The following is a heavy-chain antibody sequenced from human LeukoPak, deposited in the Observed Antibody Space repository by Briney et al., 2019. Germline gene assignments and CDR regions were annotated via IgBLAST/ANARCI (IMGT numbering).Heavy chain of an antibody. J-gene: IGHJ4*02. CDR1: GGSVSSGSYY. V-gene: IGHV4-61*01. D-gene: IGHD3-22*01. Sequence: SETLSLTCTVSGGSVSSGSYYWSWIRQPPGKGLEWIGYIYYTGSTNYNPSLKSRVTISVDTSKNQFSLKLSSVTAADTAVYYCWVYDSSGYYSTDRDYWGQGTLVTVSS. CDR2: IYYTGST. CDR3: WVYDSSGYYSTDRDY.